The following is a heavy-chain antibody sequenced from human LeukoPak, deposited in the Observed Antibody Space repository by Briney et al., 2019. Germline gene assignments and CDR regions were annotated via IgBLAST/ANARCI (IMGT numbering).Heavy chain of an antibody. CDR1: GFTFSSYG. D-gene: IGHD3-10*01. CDR2: IRYDGSNK. V-gene: IGHV3-30*02. CDR3: ARGRLWFGETRYAFDI. Sequence: GGSLRLSCAASGFTFSSYGMNWVRQAPGKGLEWVAFIRYDGSNKYYADSVKGRFTISRDNSKNTLYLQMNSLRAEDAAVYYCARGRLWFGETRYAFDIWGQGTMVTVSS. J-gene: IGHJ3*02.